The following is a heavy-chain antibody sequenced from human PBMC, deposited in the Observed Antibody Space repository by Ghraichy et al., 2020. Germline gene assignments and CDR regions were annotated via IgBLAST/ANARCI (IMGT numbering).Heavy chain of an antibody. CDR1: GYTFSAYG. V-gene: IGHV1-69*13. D-gene: IGHD2-15*01. J-gene: IGHJ4*02. Sequence: SVKVSCKASGYTFSAYGVNWVRQVPGKGLEWMGGIVPMFGPAEYAEKFQGRVTITADDSTATSYLDVRNLRAEDTAIYYCARFRNLFVVIGAGVDSWGPGTLVTVSS. CDR3: ARFRNLFVVIGAGVDS. CDR2: IVPMFGPA.